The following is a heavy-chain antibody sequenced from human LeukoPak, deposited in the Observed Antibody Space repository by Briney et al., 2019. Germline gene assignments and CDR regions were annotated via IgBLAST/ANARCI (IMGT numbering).Heavy chain of an antibody. D-gene: IGHD4-23*01. V-gene: IGHV3-30*03. J-gene: IGHJ4*02. CDR2: ISYDGSNK. Sequence: SGGSLRLSCAASGFTFSSYSMNWVRQAPGKGLEWVAVISYDGSNKYYADSVKGRFTISRDNSKNTLYLQMNSLRAEDTAVYYCASDYGGNSIYWGQGTLVTVSS. CDR1: GFTFSSYS. CDR3: ASDYGGNSIY.